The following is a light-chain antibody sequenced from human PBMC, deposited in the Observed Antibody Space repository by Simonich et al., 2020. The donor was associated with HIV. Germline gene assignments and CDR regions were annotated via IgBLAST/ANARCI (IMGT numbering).Light chain of an antibody. J-gene: IGLJ3*02. CDR3: QTWGTGIRV. CDR2: LNSDGSH. Sequence: QLVLTQSPSASASLGASVKLTCTLSSGHSSYAIAWHQQQQEKGPRYLMKLNSDGSHSKGYGIPDRFSGSSSGAERYLTISSLQSEDEADYYCQTWGTGIRVFGGGTKLTVL. CDR1: SGHSSYA. V-gene: IGLV4-69*01.